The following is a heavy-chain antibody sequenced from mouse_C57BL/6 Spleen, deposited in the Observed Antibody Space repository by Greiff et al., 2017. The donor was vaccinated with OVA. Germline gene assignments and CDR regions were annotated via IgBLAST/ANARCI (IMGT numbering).Heavy chain of an antibody. J-gene: IGHJ2*01. V-gene: IGHV1-64*01. Sequence: QVQLQQPGAELVKPGASVKLSCKASGYTFTSYWMHWVKQRPGQGLEWIGMIHPNSGSTNYNEKFKSKATLTVDKSSSTAYMQLSSLTSEDSAVXYCARGSSYYGSSWYFDYWGQGTTLTVSS. CDR1: GYTFTSYW. CDR3: ARGSSYYGSSWYFDY. CDR2: IHPNSGST. D-gene: IGHD1-1*01.